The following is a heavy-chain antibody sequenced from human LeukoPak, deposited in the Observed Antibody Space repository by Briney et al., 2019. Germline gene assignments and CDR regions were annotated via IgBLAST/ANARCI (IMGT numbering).Heavy chain of an antibody. CDR3: ASTLYGSGSYYRTY. CDR1: GFTFSSYA. CDR2: ISVSAGST. V-gene: IGHV3-23*01. D-gene: IGHD3-10*01. J-gene: IGHJ4*02. Sequence: GGSLRLSCAASGFTFSSYAMSWVRQAPGKGLDWVSAISVSAGSTYYADSVKGRFTISRDNSKNTLYLQMNSLRAEDTAVYYCASTLYGSGSYYRTYWGQGTLVTVSS.